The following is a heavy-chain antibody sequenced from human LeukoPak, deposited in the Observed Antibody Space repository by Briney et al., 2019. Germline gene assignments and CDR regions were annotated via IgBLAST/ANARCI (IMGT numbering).Heavy chain of an antibody. CDR3: ARDTISVVPAAMDY. CDR2: ISAYNGNT. CDR1: GYTFTSYG. D-gene: IGHD2-2*01. J-gene: IGHJ4*02. Sequence: ASVKVSCKAAGYTFTSYGISWVRQAPGQGLEWMGWISAYNGNTNYAQKLQGRVTMTTDTSTSTAYMELRSLRSDDTAVYYCARDTISVVPAAMDYWGQGTLVAVSS. V-gene: IGHV1-18*01.